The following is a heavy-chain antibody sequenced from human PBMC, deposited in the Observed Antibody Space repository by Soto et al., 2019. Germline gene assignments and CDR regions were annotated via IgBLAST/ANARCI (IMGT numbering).Heavy chain of an antibody. CDR2: IIPIVGIS. Sequence: QVQLVQSGAEVKKPGSSVKVSCQASGGTFRSYSINWVRQAPGKGLEWMGRIIPIVGISNYAQSFQGRVTLSADTATTTAYMELRRLRSEDTAVYYCARVGGPGCSWNYLDYWGQGTLVTVSS. CDR3: ARVGGPGCSWNYLDY. D-gene: IGHD3-10*02. V-gene: IGHV1-69*02. CDR1: GGTFRSYS. J-gene: IGHJ4*02.